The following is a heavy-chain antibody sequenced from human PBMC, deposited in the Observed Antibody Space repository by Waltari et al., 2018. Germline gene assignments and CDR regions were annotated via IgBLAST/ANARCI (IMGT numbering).Heavy chain of an antibody. Sequence: QVQLLESGGGVVQPGGSLRLSCAASGFTFSTYDMHWVRQAPGKGLEWVAFIQYDGSDKFYAASLKGRFTISRDNSKNTLYLQMNSLRAEDTAVYYCAKESGGYSDYGDAFDIWGQGTMVTVSS. CDR1: GFTFSTYD. CDR2: IQYDGSDK. CDR3: AKESGGYSDYGDAFDI. D-gene: IGHD5-12*01. J-gene: IGHJ3*02. V-gene: IGHV3-30*02.